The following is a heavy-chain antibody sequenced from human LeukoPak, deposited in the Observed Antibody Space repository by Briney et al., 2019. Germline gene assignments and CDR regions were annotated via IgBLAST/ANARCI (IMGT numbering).Heavy chain of an antibody. CDR3: AKDTADDYYYDSSGYYDY. V-gene: IGHV3-23*01. CDR1: GITFSSYA. D-gene: IGHD3-22*01. CDR2: ISGSGGST. Sequence: PGGSLRLSCAASGITFSSYAMSWVRQAPGKGLEWVSAISGSGGSTYYADSVKGRFTISRDNSKNTLYLQMNSLRTEDTAVYYCAKDTADDYYYDSSGYYDYWGQGTLVTVSS. J-gene: IGHJ4*02.